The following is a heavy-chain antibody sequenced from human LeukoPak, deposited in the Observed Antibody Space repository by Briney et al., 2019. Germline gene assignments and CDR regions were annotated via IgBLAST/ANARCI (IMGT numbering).Heavy chain of an antibody. Sequence: GGSLRLSCAASGFTFSSYSMYWVRQAPGKGLEWVSSISSSSSYIYYADSVKGRLTISRDNAKNSLYLQMNSLRAEDTAVYYCARGYSSSSEGYYFDYWGQGTLVTVSS. CDR1: GFTFSSYS. V-gene: IGHV3-21*01. CDR2: ISSSSSYI. D-gene: IGHD6-6*01. J-gene: IGHJ4*02. CDR3: ARGYSSSSEGYYFDY.